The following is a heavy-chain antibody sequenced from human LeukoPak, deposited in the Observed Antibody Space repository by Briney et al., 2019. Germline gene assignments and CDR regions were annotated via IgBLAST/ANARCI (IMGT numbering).Heavy chain of an antibody. Sequence: GGSLRLSCAASGFTFDDYGMSWVRQAPGKGLEWVSGINWNGGSTGYADSVKGRFTISRDNAKNTLYLQMNSLRAEDTAVYYCARGYGGNSEVAFDIWGQGTMVTVSS. V-gene: IGHV3-20*04. CDR2: INWNGGST. CDR1: GFTFDDYG. CDR3: ARGYGGNSEVAFDI. J-gene: IGHJ3*02. D-gene: IGHD4-23*01.